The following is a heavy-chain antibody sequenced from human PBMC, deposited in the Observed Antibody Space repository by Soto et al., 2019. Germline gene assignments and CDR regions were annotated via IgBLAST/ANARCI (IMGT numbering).Heavy chain of an antibody. J-gene: IGHJ2*01. D-gene: IGHD2-21*02. V-gene: IGHV4-30-4*01. CDR3: ARALEHIVVVTAMLFDL. CDR2: IYYSGST. CDR1: GGSISSGDYY. Sequence: QVQLQESGPGLVKPSQTLSLTCTVSGGSISSGDYYWSWIRQPPGKGLEWVGYIYYSGSTYYNPSLKSRVTIAVDTSKNQFSLKLISVTAADTAVYYCARALEHIVVVTAMLFDLWGRGTLVTVSS.